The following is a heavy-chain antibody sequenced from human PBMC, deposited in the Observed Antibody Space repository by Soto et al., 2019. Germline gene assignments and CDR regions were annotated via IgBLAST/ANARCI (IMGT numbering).Heavy chain of an antibody. J-gene: IGHJ5*02. CDR1: GYIFGNYV. Sequence: ASVKDSFKACGYIFGNYVSSCVRQGTGQGLELMGWMNPNSGKGGYAQKFQGRGTMTRDISTSTAYMELSSLTSDDTAIYYCARMATSGTLNWFDPWGQGTLVTVSS. CDR2: MNPNSGKG. V-gene: IGHV1-8*01. CDR3: ARMATSGTLNWFDP.